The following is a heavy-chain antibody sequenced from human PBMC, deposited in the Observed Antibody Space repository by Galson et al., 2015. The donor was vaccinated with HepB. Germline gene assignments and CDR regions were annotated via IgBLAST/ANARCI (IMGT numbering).Heavy chain of an antibody. D-gene: IGHD1-26*01. J-gene: IGHJ4*02. V-gene: IGHV6-1*01. CDR1: GDSVSGNSAA. Sequence: CAISGDSVSGNSAAWNWIRQSPSRGLECLGRTYYRSKWYNDYAVSVESRITINSDTSKNQFSLQLNSVTPEDTAAYYCARGDSGFDSWGQGTLVTVSS. CDR2: TYYRSKWYN. CDR3: ARGDSGFDS.